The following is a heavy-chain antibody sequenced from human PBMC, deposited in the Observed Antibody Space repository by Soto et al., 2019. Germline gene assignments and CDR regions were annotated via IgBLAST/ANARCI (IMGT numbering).Heavy chain of an antibody. CDR1: GGTFSXYA. D-gene: IGHD3-16*01. Sequence: SLKVSCKASGGTFSXYAISWVRQAPGQGLEWMGGIIPIFGTANYAQKFQGRVTITADESTSTAYMELSSLRSEDTAVYYCARDKGAYTRAFDIWGQGTMVTVSS. CDR2: IIPIFGTA. CDR3: ARDKGAYTRAFDI. V-gene: IGHV1-69*13. J-gene: IGHJ3*02.